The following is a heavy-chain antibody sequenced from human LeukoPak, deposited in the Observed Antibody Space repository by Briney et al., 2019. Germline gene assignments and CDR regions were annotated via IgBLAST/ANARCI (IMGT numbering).Heavy chain of an antibody. CDR1: GFTFSSYG. CDR3: AKDLLLLEYTHPGDY. CDR2: ISYDGSNK. D-gene: IGHD3-3*01. Sequence: GGSLRLSCAASGFTFSSYGMHWVRQAPGKGLEWVAVISYDGSNKYYADSVKGRFTISRDNSKNTLYLQMNSLRPEDTAVYYCAKDLLLLEYTHPGDYWGQGTLVTVSS. J-gene: IGHJ4*02. V-gene: IGHV3-30*18.